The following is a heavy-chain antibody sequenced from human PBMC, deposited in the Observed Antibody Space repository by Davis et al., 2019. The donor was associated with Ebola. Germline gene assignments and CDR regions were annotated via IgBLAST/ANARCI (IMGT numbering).Heavy chain of an antibody. CDR1: GGSFSDYY. D-gene: IGHD3-10*01. V-gene: IGHV4-34*01. J-gene: IGHJ6*03. CDR3: ARGGGSYYMDV. Sequence: MPSETLSLTCAVYGGSFSDYYWSWIRQPPGTGLEWIGEINHSGSTNYNPSLKSRVTISVDTSKKQFSLKLNSVTAADTAVYYCARGGGSYYMDVWGKGATVTVSS. CDR2: INHSGST.